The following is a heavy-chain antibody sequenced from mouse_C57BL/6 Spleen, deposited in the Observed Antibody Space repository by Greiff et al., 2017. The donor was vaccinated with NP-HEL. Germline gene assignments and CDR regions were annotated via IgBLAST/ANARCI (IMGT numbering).Heavy chain of an antibody. D-gene: IGHD1-1*01. CDR1: GYAFSSSW. J-gene: IGHJ4*01. CDR2: IYPGDGDT. V-gene: IGHV1-82*01. CDR3: ARNSPITTVVATDAMDY. Sequence: QVQLKESGPELVKPGASVKISCKASGYAFSSSWMNWVKQRPGKGLEWIGRIYPGDGDTNYNGKFKGKATLTADKSSSTAYMQLSSLTSEDSAVYFCARNSPITTVVATDAMDYWGQGTSVTVSS.